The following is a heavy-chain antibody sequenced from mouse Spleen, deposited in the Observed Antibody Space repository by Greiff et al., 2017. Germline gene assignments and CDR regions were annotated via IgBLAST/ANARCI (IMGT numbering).Heavy chain of an antibody. CDR2: ISSGGSYT. CDR1: GFTFSSYA. CDR3: ASLITTATRAY. Sequence: EVQGVESGGGLVKPGGSLKLSCAASGFTFSSYAMSWVRQTPEKRLEWVATISSGGSYTYYPDSVKGRFTISRDNAKNTLYLQMSSLRSEDTAMYYCASLITTATRAYWGQGTLVTVSA. V-gene: IGHV5-9-3*01. J-gene: IGHJ3*01. D-gene: IGHD1-2*01.